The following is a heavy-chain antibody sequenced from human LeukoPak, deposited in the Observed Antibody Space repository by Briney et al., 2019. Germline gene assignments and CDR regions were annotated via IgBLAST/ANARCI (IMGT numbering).Heavy chain of an antibody. CDR2: IVGDGSKA. D-gene: IGHD1-26*01. CDR3: ARDRGGSYSAIDY. J-gene: IGHJ4*02. V-gene: IGHV3-33*05. Sequence: GGSLRLSCAASGFTFSTYGMQWVRQAPGKGLEWVAVIVGDGSKARYADSVRGRFTVSRDNSKNTLYLQMNSLRAEDTAVYYCARDRGGSYSAIDYWGQGTLVTVSS. CDR1: GFTFSTYG.